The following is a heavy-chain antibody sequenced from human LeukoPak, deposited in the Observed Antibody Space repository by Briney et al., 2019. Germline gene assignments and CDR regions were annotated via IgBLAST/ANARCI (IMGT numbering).Heavy chain of an antibody. D-gene: IGHD3-10*01. CDR3: AKGDVLLWFGELLYPLDY. J-gene: IGHJ4*02. Sequence: GASLRLSCAASGFTFSSYAMSWVRQAPGKGLEWVSAISGSGGSTYYADSVKGRFTISRDNSKNTLYLQMNSLRAEDTAVYYCAKGDVLLWFGELLYPLDYWGQETLVTVSS. V-gene: IGHV3-23*01. CDR1: GFTFSSYA. CDR2: ISGSGGST.